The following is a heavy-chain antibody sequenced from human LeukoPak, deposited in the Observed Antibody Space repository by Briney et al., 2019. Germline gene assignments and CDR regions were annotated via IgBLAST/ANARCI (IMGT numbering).Heavy chain of an antibody. CDR1: GGSISSYY. J-gene: IGHJ3*01. V-gene: IGHV4-4*07. CDR2: IYTSGTT. Sequence: SETLSLTCTVSGGSISSYYWSWIRQPAGKGLEWIGRIYTSGTTHYNPSLKSRVTMSVDTSKNQFSLKLSAVTAADTAMYYCAREDAVSSDDAFDLWGQGTMVTVS. D-gene: IGHD6-19*01. CDR3: AREDAVSSDDAFDL.